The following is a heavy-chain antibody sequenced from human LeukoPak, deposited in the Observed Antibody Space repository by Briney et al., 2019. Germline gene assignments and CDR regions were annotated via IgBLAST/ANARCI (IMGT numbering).Heavy chain of an antibody. D-gene: IGHD6-19*01. J-gene: IGHJ4*02. Sequence: ASVKVSCKASGYTFSNYDINWVRLAAGQGLERMGWMNPKSGNTGYEQKFQGRVTMTRDTSTSTAYMELSSLRSEDTAVYYCTTEPPSGWYGDFEYWGQGTLVTVSS. CDR3: TTEPPSGWYGDFEY. CDR1: GYTFSNYD. CDR2: MNPKSGNT. V-gene: IGHV1-8*01.